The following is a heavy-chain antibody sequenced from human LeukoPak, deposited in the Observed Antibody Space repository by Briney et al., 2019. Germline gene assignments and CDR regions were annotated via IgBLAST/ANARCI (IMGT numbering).Heavy chain of an antibody. J-gene: IGHJ4*02. CDR3: STISYTSGWHWNFDY. CDR2: IYYIGST. CDR1: AGSVSSSTFF. D-gene: IGHD6-19*01. V-gene: IGHV4-39*01. Sequence: SETLSLTCTLSAGSVSSSTFFWGWLRQPPGKGLDWIASIYYIGSTYYNPSLRSRVTMSINTSKNLFSLKLTSVTTAASSFYSCSTISYTSGWHWNFDYWGEGALLTVSS.